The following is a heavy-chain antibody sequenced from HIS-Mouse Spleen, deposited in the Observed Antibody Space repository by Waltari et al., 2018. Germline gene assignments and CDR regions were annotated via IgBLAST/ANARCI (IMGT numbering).Heavy chain of an antibody. Sequence: QLQLQESGPGLVKPSETLSLTCTVAGGSISSSSYYWGWIRQPPGKGLEWIGSIYYSGSTYYNPSLKSRVTISVDTSKNQLCLKMSAVTAADTAVYYCAREIPYSSSWYDWYFDLWGRGTLVTVSS. CDR2: IYYSGST. D-gene: IGHD6-13*01. J-gene: IGHJ2*01. V-gene: IGHV4-39*07. CDR1: GGSISSSSYY. CDR3: AREIPYSSSWYDWYFDL.